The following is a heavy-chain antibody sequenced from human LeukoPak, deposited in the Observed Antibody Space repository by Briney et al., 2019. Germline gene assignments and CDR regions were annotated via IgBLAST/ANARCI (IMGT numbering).Heavy chain of an antibody. CDR2: INWNGGST. Sequence: RTGGSLRLSCAASGFAFDDYGMSWVRQAPGKGLEWVSGINWNGGSTGYADSVEGRFTISRDNAKNSLYLQMNSLRAKDTALYYCARVYQHQFDCWGQGTLVTVSS. J-gene: IGHJ4*02. CDR1: GFAFDDYG. CDR3: ARVYQHQFDC. D-gene: IGHD2-2*01. V-gene: IGHV3-20*04.